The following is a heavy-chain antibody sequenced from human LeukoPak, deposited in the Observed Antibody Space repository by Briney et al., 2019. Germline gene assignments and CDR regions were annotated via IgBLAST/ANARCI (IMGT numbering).Heavy chain of an antibody. CDR1: AYTFTCYY. V-gene: IGHV1-69*13. CDR3: ARGCSSTSCYGVHFDY. Sequence: SVKVTCKASAYTFTCYYMHWMRQAPGQGLEWMGGIIPIFGTANYAQKFQGRVTIPADESTSTAYMELSSLRSEDTAVYYCARGCSSTSCYGVHFDYWGQGTLVTVPS. J-gene: IGHJ4*02. CDR2: IIPIFGTA. D-gene: IGHD2-2*01.